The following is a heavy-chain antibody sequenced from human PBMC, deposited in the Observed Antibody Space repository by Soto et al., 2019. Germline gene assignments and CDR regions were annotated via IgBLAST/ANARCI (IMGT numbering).Heavy chain of an antibody. Sequence: GESLKISCKGSGYSFTCYWIGWVRQMPGKGLEWMGIIYPGDSDTRYSPSFQGQVTISADKSISTAYLQWSSLKASDTAMYYCARHNRIAVAGTDAFDIWGQGTMVTVSS. CDR3: ARHNRIAVAGTDAFDI. J-gene: IGHJ3*02. CDR2: IYPGDSDT. CDR1: GYSFTCYW. D-gene: IGHD6-19*01. V-gene: IGHV5-51*01.